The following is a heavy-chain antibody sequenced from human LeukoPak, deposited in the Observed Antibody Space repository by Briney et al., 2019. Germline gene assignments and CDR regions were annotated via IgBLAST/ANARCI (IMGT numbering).Heavy chain of an antibody. V-gene: IGHV3-9*01. CDR2: INGDGGGV. D-gene: IGHD5-18*01. Sequence: GGSPRLSCVGSKFTFRYYAMHWVRQAPGRGLEWVAGINGDGGGVAYADSVVGRFTISRDYAETSLYLQMNSLRPEDTALYYCARDRGGKVDTGAVEYWGQGTPVAVSS. J-gene: IGHJ4*02. CDR1: KFTFRYYA. CDR3: ARDRGGKVDTGAVEY.